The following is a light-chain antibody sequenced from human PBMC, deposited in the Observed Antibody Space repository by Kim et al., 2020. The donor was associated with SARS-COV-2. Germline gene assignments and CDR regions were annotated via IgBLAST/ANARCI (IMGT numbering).Light chain of an antibody. V-gene: IGLV3-21*04. Sequence: GKTASFSCGGNSIGSKSVHWYQQKSGQAPVLVIYYDSDRPSGIPERFSGSNSGNTATLTISRVEAGDEADYYCQVWDSTTDHRVVFGGGTQLTVL. CDR2: YDS. CDR1: SIGSKS. CDR3: QVWDSTTDHRVV. J-gene: IGLJ2*01.